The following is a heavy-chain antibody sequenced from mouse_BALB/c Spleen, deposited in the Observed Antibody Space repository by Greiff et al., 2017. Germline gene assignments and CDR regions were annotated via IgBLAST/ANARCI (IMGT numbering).Heavy chain of an antibody. Sequence: EVQLQQSGAELVKPGASVKLSCTASGFNINDTYMYWVKQRPEQGLEWIGRIDPANGNTKYDPKFQGKATITADSSSNTAYLQLSSLTSEDTADYYSATGDDGRDVDYWGQGTTLTVSS. CDR2: IDPANGNT. D-gene: IGHD2-3*01. J-gene: IGHJ2*01. CDR1: GFNINDTY. V-gene: IGHV14-3*02. CDR3: ATGDDGRDVDY.